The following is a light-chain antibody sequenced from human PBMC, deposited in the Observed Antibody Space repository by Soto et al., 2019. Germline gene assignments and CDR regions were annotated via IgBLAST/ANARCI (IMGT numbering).Light chain of an antibody. CDR3: HQASSFPLS. J-gene: IGKJ4*01. CDR2: KAS. CDR1: QVISSW. V-gene: IGKV1-12*01. Sequence: DIQSTQSPSSVSASVGDTVTVSFRASQVISSWLAWYQQKPGRAPNLLIYKASTLQTGVPSRFSGSGSGTDFTLTITNLQPEDFATYYCHQASSFPLSFGGGTKVDIK.